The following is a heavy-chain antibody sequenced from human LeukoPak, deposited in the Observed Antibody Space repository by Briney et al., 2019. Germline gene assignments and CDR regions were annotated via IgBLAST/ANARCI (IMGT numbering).Heavy chain of an antibody. CDR2: TWYDGSNK. Sequence: GRSLRLSCAASGFTFSSYGRHWVRQAPGKGLEWVAVTWYDGSNKYYADSVKGGFTISRDNSKNTLHLQMNSLRAEDTAVYYCARVLLPLYGMDVWGQGTTVTVSS. D-gene: IGHD3-22*01. J-gene: IGHJ6*02. CDR3: ARVLLPLYGMDV. CDR1: GFTFSSYG. V-gene: IGHV3-33*01.